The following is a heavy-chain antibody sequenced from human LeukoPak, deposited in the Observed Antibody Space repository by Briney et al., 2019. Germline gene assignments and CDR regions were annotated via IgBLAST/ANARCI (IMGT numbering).Heavy chain of an antibody. Sequence: PGGSLRLSCAASGFTFSTYEMDWVRQAPGKGLEWVSYISSSGSTIYYADSVKGRFTISRDNAKNSLYLQMNSLRAEDTAVYYCAELGITMIGGVWGKGTTVTISS. D-gene: IGHD3-10*02. J-gene: IGHJ6*04. CDR1: GFTFSTYE. CDR3: AELGITMIGGV. V-gene: IGHV3-48*03. CDR2: ISSSGSTI.